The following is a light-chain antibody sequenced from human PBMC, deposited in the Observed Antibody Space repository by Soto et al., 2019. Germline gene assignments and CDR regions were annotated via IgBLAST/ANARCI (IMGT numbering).Light chain of an antibody. CDR3: QQYYSYTT. V-gene: IGKV1-8*01. CDR1: QGISSY. CDR2: AAS. J-gene: IGKJ4*01. Sequence: AIRMTQSPSSFSASTGDRVTITCRASQGISSYLALYQQKPGKAPKLLIYAASTLQSGVPSRFSGSGSGTDFTLTISCLQSEDFATYYCQQYYSYTTFGGGTKVDIK.